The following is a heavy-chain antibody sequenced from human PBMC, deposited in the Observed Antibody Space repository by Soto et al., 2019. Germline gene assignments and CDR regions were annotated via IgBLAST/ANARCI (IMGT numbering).Heavy chain of an antibody. J-gene: IGHJ5*02. CDR2: IKSKSDGGTT. V-gene: IGHV3-15*01. CDR1: GFTFSDAW. Sequence: GGSLRLSCAASGFTFSDAWISWVRQAPGKGLDWVVRIKSKSDGGTTEYAAPVRGRFTISRDDSKNTLYLQMNGLKTEDTAVYYCTTDLWRIAVVVGSTGYFNPWGQGTPVTVSS. D-gene: IGHD2-15*01. CDR3: TTDLWRIAVVVGSTGYFNP.